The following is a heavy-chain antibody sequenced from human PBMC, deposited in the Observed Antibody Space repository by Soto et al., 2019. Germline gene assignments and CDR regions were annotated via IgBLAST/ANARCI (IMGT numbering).Heavy chain of an antibody. CDR2: IYPASSGT. J-gene: IGHJ6*02. CDR3: VSASGSPNYYYPMDV. Sequence: VSQKVSWQGSGDSFSNYWIGWVLQMPGKGLEWVGIIYPASSGTRYSPSFQGQVTISADKSITTAYLQWSGLKASDTAMYFCVSASGSPNYYYPMDVWGQGTTVTVSS. CDR1: GDSFSNYW. V-gene: IGHV5-51*01. D-gene: IGHD3-10*01.